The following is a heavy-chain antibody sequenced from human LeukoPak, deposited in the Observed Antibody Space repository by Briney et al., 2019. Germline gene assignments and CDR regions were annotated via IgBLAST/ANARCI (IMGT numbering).Heavy chain of an antibody. CDR2: MNPNSGNT. CDR3: ARRGYCGGGSCYSLSAFDI. CDR1: GYTFTNYD. J-gene: IGHJ3*02. D-gene: IGHD2-15*01. V-gene: IGHV1-8*03. Sequence: ASVKVSCKASGYTFTNYDINWVRQATGQGLEWMGWMNPNSGNTGYAQKFQGRVTITRNTPRSTAYMELSSLRSEDTAVYYCARRGYCGGGSCYSLSAFDIWGQGTMVTVSS.